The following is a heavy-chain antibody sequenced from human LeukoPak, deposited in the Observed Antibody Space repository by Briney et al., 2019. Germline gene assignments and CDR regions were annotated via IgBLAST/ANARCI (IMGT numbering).Heavy chain of an antibody. CDR3: ARGRITMVRGADV. CDR1: GGSISSYY. D-gene: IGHD3-10*01. J-gene: IGHJ6*02. Sequence: SETLSLTCTVSGGSISSYYWSWIRQPPGKGLEWIGYIYYSGSTNYNPSLKSRVTISVDTSKNQFSLKLSSVTAADTAVYYCARGRITMVRGADVWGQGTTVTVSS. CDR2: IYYSGST. V-gene: IGHV4-59*12.